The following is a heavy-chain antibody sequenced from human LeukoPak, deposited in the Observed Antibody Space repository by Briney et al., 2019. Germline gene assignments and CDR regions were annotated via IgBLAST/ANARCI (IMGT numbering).Heavy chain of an antibody. J-gene: IGHJ4*02. CDR2: IWYDGSSK. CDR3: ARDRDMTFDY. V-gene: IGHV3-33*01. CDR1: GFTFSSYG. Sequence: PGRSLRLSCAASGFTFSSYGMHWVRQAPGKGLEWVAVIWYDGSSKYYADSVKGRFTISRDNSKNTLYLQMNSLRAEDTAVYYCARDRDMTFDYWGQGTLVTVSS. D-gene: IGHD2-15*01.